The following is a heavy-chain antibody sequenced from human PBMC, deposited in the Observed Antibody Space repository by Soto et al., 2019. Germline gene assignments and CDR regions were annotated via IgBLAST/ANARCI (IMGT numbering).Heavy chain of an antibody. J-gene: IGHJ5*02. CDR1: GFTFSSYA. CDR2: ISGSGGST. D-gene: IGHD6-6*01. CDR3: AKDRWHSSSPNWFDP. Sequence: GGSLRLSCAASGFTFSSYAMSWVRQAPGKGLEWVSAISGSGGSTYYADSVKGRFTISRDNSKNTLYLQMNSLRPEDTAVYYCAKDRWHSSSPNWFDPWGQGTLVTVSS. V-gene: IGHV3-23*01.